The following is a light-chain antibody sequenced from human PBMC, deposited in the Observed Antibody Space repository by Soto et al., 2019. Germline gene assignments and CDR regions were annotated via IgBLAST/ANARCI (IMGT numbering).Light chain of an antibody. CDR1: QTISNY. J-gene: IGKJ4*01. Sequence: DIQMTQSPPSLSASVGDRVTITCRASQTISNYLNWYQQKSGQAPKLLIYTAASLQSGVPSRFSGSGSGTDFTLTITTLQPEDFATYYCQQSYSAPTTFGGVTKVDIK. CDR3: QQSYSAPTT. CDR2: TAA. V-gene: IGKV1-39*01.